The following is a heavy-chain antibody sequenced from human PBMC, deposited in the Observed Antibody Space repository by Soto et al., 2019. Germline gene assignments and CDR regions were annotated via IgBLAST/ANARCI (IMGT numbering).Heavy chain of an antibody. CDR1: GFTFSSYA. Sequence: GSLRLSCAASGFTFSSYAMSWVRQAPGKGLEWVSAISGSGGSTYYADSVKGRFTISRDNSKNTLYLQMNSLRAEDTAVYYCAKVWSYRDLTDYWGQGTLVTVSS. CDR3: AKVWSYRDLTDY. CDR2: ISGSGGST. D-gene: IGHD3-16*02. J-gene: IGHJ4*02. V-gene: IGHV3-23*01.